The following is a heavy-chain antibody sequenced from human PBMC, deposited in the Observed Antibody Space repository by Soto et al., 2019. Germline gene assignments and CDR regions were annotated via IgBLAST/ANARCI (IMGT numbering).Heavy chain of an antibody. J-gene: IGHJ3*02. CDR3: AREAFTMIADDAFDI. CDR2: ISSSGSTI. D-gene: IGHD3-22*01. CDR1: GFTFSSYE. V-gene: IGHV3-48*03. Sequence: LRLSCEASGFTFSSYEMNWVRQAPGKGLEWVSYISSSGSTIYYADSVKGRFTISRDNAKNSLYLQMNSLRAEDTAVYYCAREAFTMIADDAFDIWGQGTMVTVSS.